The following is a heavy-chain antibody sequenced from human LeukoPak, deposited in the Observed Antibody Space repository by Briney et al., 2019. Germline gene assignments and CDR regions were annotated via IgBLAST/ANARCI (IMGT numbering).Heavy chain of an antibody. CDR1: GYTFTSYD. CDR2: MNPNSGNT. CDR3: ARSEDWFDP. J-gene: IGHJ5*02. V-gene: IGHV1-8*01. Sequence: ASVKVSCKASGYTFTSYDINWVRQATGQGLEWMGWMNPNSGNTGYAQKFQGRVTMTTDTSTSTAYMELRSLRSDDTAVYYCARSEDWFDPWGQGTLVTVSS.